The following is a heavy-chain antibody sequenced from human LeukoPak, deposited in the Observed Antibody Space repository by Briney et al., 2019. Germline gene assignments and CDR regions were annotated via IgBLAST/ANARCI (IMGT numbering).Heavy chain of an antibody. Sequence: GGSLRLSCAASGFTVSSNYMSWVRQAPGKGLEWVSVIYSGGSTYYADSVKGRFTISRDNSKNTRYLQMNSLRAEDTAVYYCAREGYCSSTSCYLDAFDIWGQGTMVTVSS. CDR1: GFTVSSNY. J-gene: IGHJ3*02. V-gene: IGHV3-66*01. CDR2: IYSGGST. CDR3: AREGYCSSTSCYLDAFDI. D-gene: IGHD2-2*01.